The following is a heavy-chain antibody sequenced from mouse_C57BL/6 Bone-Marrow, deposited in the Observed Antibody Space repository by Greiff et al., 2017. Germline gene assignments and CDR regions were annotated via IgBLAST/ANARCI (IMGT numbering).Heavy chain of an antibody. V-gene: IGHV1-69*01. D-gene: IGHD4-1*02. Sequence: VQLQQSGAELVMPGASVKLSCKASGYTFTSYWMHWVKQRPGQGLEWIGEIDPSDSYTNSNQKFKGKSTLTIDKSSSTAYMQLSSLTSEDSAVYYCARLSQLKYYAMDYWGQGTSVTVSS. CDR3: ARLSQLKYYAMDY. J-gene: IGHJ4*01. CDR2: IDPSDSYT. CDR1: GYTFTSYW.